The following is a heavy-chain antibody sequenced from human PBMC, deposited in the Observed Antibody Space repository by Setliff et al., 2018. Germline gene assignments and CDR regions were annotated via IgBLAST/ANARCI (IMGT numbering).Heavy chain of an antibody. CDR1: GGSFSDYY. J-gene: IGHJ6*02. CDR2: INQSGNT. Sequence: SETLSLTCTVYGGSFSDYYWGWIRQSPGKRPEWIAEINQSGNTNYNPSLNSRVSVSVDTPTNQFSLKVLSVTAADTAVYYCVRDRTAYSYGLDVWGQGTTVTVSS. CDR3: VRDRTAYSYGLDV. D-gene: IGHD5-18*01. V-gene: IGHV4-34*01.